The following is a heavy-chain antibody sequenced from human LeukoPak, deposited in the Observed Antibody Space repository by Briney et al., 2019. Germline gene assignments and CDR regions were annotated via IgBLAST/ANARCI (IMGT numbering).Heavy chain of an antibody. CDR3: ARTPTYYDFWSGYYTPRRDAFDI. CDR1: GYTFTSYG. Sequence: ASVKVSCKASGYTFTSYGISWVRQAPGQGLEWMGWINTNTGNPTYAQGFTGRFVFSLDTSVSTAYLQISSLKAEDTAVYYCARTPTYYDFWSGYYTPRRDAFDIWGQGTMVTVSP. J-gene: IGHJ3*02. V-gene: IGHV7-4-1*02. D-gene: IGHD3-3*01. CDR2: INTNTGNP.